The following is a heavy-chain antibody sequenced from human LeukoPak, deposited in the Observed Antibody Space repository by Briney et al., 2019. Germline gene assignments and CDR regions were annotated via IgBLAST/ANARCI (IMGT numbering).Heavy chain of an antibody. V-gene: IGHV4-34*01. J-gene: IGHJ5*02. CDR1: GGSFSGYY. CDR3: ARVRGYYDSSGYYPGWFDP. CDR2: INHSGST. D-gene: IGHD3-22*01. Sequence: PSETLSLTCAVHGGSFSGYYWSWIRQPPGKGLEWIGEINHSGSTNYNPSLKSRVTISVDTSKNQFSLKLSSVTAADTAVYYCARVRGYYDSSGYYPGWFDPWGQGTLVTVSS.